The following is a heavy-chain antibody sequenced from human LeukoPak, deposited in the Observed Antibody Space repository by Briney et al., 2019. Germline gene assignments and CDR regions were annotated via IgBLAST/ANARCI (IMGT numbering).Heavy chain of an antibody. Sequence: SETLSLTCTVSGGSISSYYGSWIRQPPGKGLEWIGYIYYSGSTNYNPSLKSRVTISVDTSKNQFSLKLSSVTAADTAVYYCARVDSFGGDRDYFDYWGQGTLVTVSS. CDR3: ARVDSFGGDRDYFDY. CDR2: IYYSGST. V-gene: IGHV4-59*01. CDR1: GGSISSYY. D-gene: IGHD3-16*01. J-gene: IGHJ4*02.